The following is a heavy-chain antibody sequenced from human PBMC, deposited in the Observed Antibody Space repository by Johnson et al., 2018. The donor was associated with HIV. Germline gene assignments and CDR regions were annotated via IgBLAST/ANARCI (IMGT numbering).Heavy chain of an antibody. CDR2: ISYDGSKQ. CDR3: ANPPSMGADAFDI. V-gene: IGHV3-30*18. J-gene: IGHJ3*02. CDR1: GFTFSSHD. D-gene: IGHD3-16*01. Sequence: QVQLVESGGGVVQPGRSLRVSCGASGFTFSSHDMHWVRQAPGKGLEWVAVISYDGSKQYCADSVKGRFTISRDNSNKTVYLQMNSLGPEDTAVYYCANPPSMGADAFDIWGQGTMVTVSS.